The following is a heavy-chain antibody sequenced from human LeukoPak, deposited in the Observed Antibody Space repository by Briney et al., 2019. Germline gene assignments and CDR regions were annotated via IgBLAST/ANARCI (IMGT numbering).Heavy chain of an antibody. CDR3: ARSYYYDSSSYYWTRYYVMDA. J-gene: IGHJ6*02. V-gene: IGHV3-33*01. D-gene: IGHD3-22*01. CDR2: IWSDGSNK. CDR1: GFSFSIYG. Sequence: AGGSLRLSCAASGFSFSIYGMHWVRQAPGRGLEWVSVIWSDGSNKYSGDSVKGRFTISSDNSKNTVFLQMNSLRAEDTAVYYCARSYYYDSSSYYWTRYYVMDAWGQGTTVTVSS.